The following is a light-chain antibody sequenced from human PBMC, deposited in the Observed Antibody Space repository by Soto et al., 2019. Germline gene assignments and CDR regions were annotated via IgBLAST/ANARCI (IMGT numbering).Light chain of an antibody. V-gene: IGKV2-30*01. CDR2: KVS. CDR3: MQGIHWPPWT. J-gene: IGKJ1*01. Sequence: DVVMTQSPLSLPVTLGQPASISCRSSQSLVYSDGNTYLSWFQQRPGQSPRRLIYKVSNRDSGVPDRFSGSGSGTDFTLKISGVEAEDVGVYYCMQGIHWPPWTFGQGTKVEIK. CDR1: QSLVYSDGNTY.